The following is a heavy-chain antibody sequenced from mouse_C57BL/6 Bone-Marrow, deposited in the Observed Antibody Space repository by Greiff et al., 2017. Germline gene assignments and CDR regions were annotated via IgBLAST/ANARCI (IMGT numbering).Heavy chain of an antibody. CDR1: GFTFSDYG. J-gene: IGHJ4*01. CDR2: ISSGRSTI. V-gene: IGHV5-17*01. CDR3: ARGLYYAMDY. Sequence: EVHLVESGGGLVKPGGSLKLSCAASGFTFSDYGMHWVRQAPEKGLEWVAYISSGRSTIYYADTVKGRFTISRDNAKNTLFLQMTSLRSEDTAMYYCARGLYYAMDYWGQGTSVTVSS.